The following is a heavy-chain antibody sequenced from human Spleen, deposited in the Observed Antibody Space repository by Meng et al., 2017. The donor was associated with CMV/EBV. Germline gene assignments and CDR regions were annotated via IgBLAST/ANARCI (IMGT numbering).Heavy chain of an antibody. CDR2: INPNSGGT. CDR1: GYTFTGYY. Sequence: ASVKVSCKASGYTFTGYYMHWVRQAPGQGLEWMGWINPNSGGTNYAQKFQGRVTMTRDTSISTAYMELSRLRSDDSAVYYCARVLKSEFLDYYHAMDVWGQGTTVTVSS. D-gene: IGHD3-3*01. V-gene: IGHV1-2*02. J-gene: IGHJ6*02. CDR3: ARVLKSEFLDYYHAMDV.